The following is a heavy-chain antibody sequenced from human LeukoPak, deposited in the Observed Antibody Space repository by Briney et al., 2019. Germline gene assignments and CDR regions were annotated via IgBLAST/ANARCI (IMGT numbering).Heavy chain of an antibody. Sequence: ASVKVSCKASDYTFTSYVIRWVRPAPGQGLEWMGWIYTYNGNTNYAQKLQGRVTLTTDTSTRTAYMELRSLRSDDTAMYYCARQAGGYSSGWYQFHFDYWGPGTLVIVSS. J-gene: IGHJ4*02. CDR1: DYTFTSYV. CDR3: ARQAGGYSSGWYQFHFDY. CDR2: IYTYNGNT. V-gene: IGHV1-18*04. D-gene: IGHD6-19*01.